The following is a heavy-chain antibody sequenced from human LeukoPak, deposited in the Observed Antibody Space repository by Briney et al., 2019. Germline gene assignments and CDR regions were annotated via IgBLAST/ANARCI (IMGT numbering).Heavy chain of an antibody. J-gene: IGHJ6*03. D-gene: IGHD5-12*01. CDR3: ARRVATLDYYYYMDV. V-gene: IGHV3-7*03. CDR1: GFTFSRYW. CDR2: INQDGSEK. Sequence: GGSLRLSCAASGFTFSRYWMSWVRQAPGKGLEWVANINQDGSEKYYVDSVKGRFTISRDNAKNSLYLEMNSLRAEDTALYYCARRVATLDYYYYMDVWGKGTTVTVSS.